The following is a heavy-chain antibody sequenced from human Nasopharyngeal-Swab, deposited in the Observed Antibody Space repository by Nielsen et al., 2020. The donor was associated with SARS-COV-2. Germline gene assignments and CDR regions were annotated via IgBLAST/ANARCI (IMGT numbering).Heavy chain of an antibody. J-gene: IGHJ4*02. Sequence: GESLKISCTASGFTFGDYAMSWVRQAPGKGLEWVGFIRSKAYGGTTEYAASVKGRFTISRDDSKSIAYLQMNSLKTEDTAVYYCTTVVAIAAGRDYWGQGTLVTVSS. D-gene: IGHD6-13*01. CDR2: IRSKAYGGTT. CDR3: TTVVAIAAGRDY. V-gene: IGHV3-49*04. CDR1: GFTFGDYA.